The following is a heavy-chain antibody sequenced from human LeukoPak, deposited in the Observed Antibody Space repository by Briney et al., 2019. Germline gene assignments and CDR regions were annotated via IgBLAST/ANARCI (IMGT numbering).Heavy chain of an antibody. V-gene: IGHV1-69*08. CDR1: GGTFNTHI. D-gene: IGHD3-10*01. Sequence: ASVTVSCTSSGGTFNTHIFNWVRQAPGQGLEWMGRITPIIGTTKYAERFQARVTITADRSTSTAYLELSGLTYDDTAVYYCTRVTLRGSKYNWFDPWGQGTHVSVSS. CDR3: TRVTLRGSKYNWFDP. CDR2: ITPIIGTT. J-gene: IGHJ5*02.